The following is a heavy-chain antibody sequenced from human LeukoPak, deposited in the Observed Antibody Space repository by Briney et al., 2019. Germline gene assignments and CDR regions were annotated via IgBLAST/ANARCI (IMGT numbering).Heavy chain of an antibody. CDR3: ARARDLQWLPTGGTDY. Sequence: PSETLSLTCAVYGGSFSGYYWSWIRQPPGKGLEWIGEINHSGSTNYNPSLKSLVTISVDTSKNQFSLKLSSVTAADTAVYYCARARDLQWLPTGGTDYWGQGTLVTVSS. CDR2: INHSGST. V-gene: IGHV4-34*01. D-gene: IGHD6-19*01. CDR1: GGSFSGYY. J-gene: IGHJ4*02.